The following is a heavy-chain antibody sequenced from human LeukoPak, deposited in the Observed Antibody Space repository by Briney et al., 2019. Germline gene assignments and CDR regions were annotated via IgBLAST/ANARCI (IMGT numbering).Heavy chain of an antibody. CDR1: GVSISSSSYY. Sequence: PSETLSLTCTVSGVSISSSSYYWGWIRQPPGKGLEWIGSIYYSGSTYYNPSLKSRVTISVDTSKNQFSLKLSSVTAADTAVYYCAREARVYAWFDPWGQGTLVTVSS. V-gene: IGHV4-39*07. D-gene: IGHD2-8*01. CDR3: AREARVYAWFDP. J-gene: IGHJ5*02. CDR2: IYYSGST.